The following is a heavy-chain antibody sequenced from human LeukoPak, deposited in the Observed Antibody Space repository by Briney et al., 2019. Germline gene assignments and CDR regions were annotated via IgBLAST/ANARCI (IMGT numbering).Heavy chain of an antibody. Sequence: ASVTVSCKASGYSFTNYYIHWVRQAPGQGLEWLGLINPAGAKTTYSQKLQGRVSVTRDMSTNSVRLELSSLQPEDTAVYYCARSRAYYFDYWGQGTLVTVFS. V-gene: IGHV1-46*01. CDR1: GYSFTNYY. CDR2: INPAGAKT. CDR3: ARSRAYYFDY. J-gene: IGHJ4*02.